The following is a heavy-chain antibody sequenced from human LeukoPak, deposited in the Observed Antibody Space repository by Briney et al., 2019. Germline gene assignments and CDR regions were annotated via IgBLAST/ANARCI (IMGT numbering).Heavy chain of an antibody. J-gene: IGHJ5*02. CDR3: AGQGYCVGTSSYGFDP. D-gene: IGHD2-2*01. V-gene: IGHV1-2*02. CDR2: INPNSGGT. CDR1: GGTFSSYA. Sequence: ASVKVSCKASGGTFSSYAISWVRQAPGQGLEWMGWINPNSGGTNYAQKFQGRVTMTRDTSISTAYMELSRLRSDDTAVYYCAGQGYCVGTSSYGFDPGAREPWSPSPQ.